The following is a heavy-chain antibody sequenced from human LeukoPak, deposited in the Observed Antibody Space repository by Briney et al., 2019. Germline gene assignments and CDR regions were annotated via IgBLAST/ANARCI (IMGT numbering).Heavy chain of an antibody. CDR2: IKQDGGDI. J-gene: IGHJ4*02. Sequence: GGSLRLSCVASGFTFRSDWMCWVRQAPGKGPEWVASIKQDGGDIYYVESVKGRFTISRDNARNSLYLQMNSLRVEDTAVYYCAREWNWGQGSLVTVSS. CDR3: AREWN. V-gene: IGHV3-7*01. CDR1: GFTFRSDW.